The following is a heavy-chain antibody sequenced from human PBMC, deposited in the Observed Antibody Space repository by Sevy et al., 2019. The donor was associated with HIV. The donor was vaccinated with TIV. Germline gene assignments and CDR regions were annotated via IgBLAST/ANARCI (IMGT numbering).Heavy chain of an antibody. CDR3: ARASSCGGDCYYLQY. Sequence: ASVKVPCKSSGDSFSSYTIIWVRQAPGQGLEWMGGIIPISGPAGPTNSAQNFQDRATITADISTHTAYMELSSLRSEDTALYFCARASSCGGDCYYLQYWGQGTLVTVSS. D-gene: IGHD2-21*02. J-gene: IGHJ1*01. CDR2: IIPISGPAGPT. V-gene: IGHV1-69*06. CDR1: GDSFSSYT.